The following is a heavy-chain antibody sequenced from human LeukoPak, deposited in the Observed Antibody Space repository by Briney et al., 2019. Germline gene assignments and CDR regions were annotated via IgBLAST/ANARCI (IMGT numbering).Heavy chain of an antibody. D-gene: IGHD3-10*01. J-gene: IGHJ6*03. Sequence: PGGSLRLSCAASGFTFSSYAMHWVRQTPGKGLEWVAVISYDGSNKYYADSVKGRFTISRDNSKNTLYLQMNSLRAEDTAVYYCASCLVVQGWYYYMDVWGKGTTVTVSS. V-gene: IGHV3-30-3*01. CDR2: ISYDGSNK. CDR3: ASCLVVQGWYYYMDV. CDR1: GFTFSSYA.